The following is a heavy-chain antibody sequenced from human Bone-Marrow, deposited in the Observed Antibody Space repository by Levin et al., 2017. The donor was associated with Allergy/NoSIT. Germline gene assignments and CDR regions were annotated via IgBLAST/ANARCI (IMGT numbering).Heavy chain of an antibody. CDR1: GGSIRSYY. CDR2: IYYSGST. D-gene: IGHD3-10*01. V-gene: IGHV4-59*01. Sequence: SQTLSLTCTVSGGSIRSYYWSWIRPPPGKGLEWIGYIYYSGSTNYNPSLKSRVTISVDTSKNQFSLKLSSVTAADTAVYYCARGMTPDAFDIWGQGTMVTVSS. J-gene: IGHJ3*02. CDR3: ARGMTPDAFDI.